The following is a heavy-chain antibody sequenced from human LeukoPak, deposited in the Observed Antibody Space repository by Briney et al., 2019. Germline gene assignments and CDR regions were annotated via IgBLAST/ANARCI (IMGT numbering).Heavy chain of an antibody. CDR3: ARERIAVAGPYYYGMDV. Sequence: ASVKVSCKASGYTLTGYYMHWVRQAPGQGLEWMGWINPNSGGTNYAQKFQGRVTMTRDTSISTAYMELSRLRSDDTAVYYCARERIAVAGPYYYGMDVWGQGTTVTVSS. V-gene: IGHV1-2*02. J-gene: IGHJ6*02. CDR1: GYTLTGYY. D-gene: IGHD6-19*01. CDR2: INPNSGGT.